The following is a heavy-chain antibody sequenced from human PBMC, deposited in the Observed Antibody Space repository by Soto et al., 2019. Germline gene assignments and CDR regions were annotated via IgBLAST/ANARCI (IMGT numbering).Heavy chain of an antibody. CDR1: GDSITSSSYF. CDR3: ARRMGGGSPYFDN. J-gene: IGHJ4*02. V-gene: IGHV4-39*01. Sequence: PSETLSLTCTVSGDSITSSSYFWGWIRQPPGQRLEWIGFSSYSGAMYYSPSLRSRVTMSVDTSKNQFSLQLNSVTAADTAVYYCARRMGGGSPYFDNWGQGTLVTVSS. CDR2: SSYSGAM. D-gene: IGHD2-15*01.